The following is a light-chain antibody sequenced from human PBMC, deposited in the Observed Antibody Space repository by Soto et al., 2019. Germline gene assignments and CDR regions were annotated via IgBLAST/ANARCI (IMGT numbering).Light chain of an antibody. V-gene: IGKV3-20*01. CDR2: GAS. J-gene: IGKJ4*01. CDR1: QSVSSSY. CDR3: QQYGSSPLT. Sequence: EIVLTQSPGTLSLSLGERATLSCRASQSVSSSYLAWYRQRPGQAPRLLIYGASSRATGIPDRFSGSGSGTVFTLTSSRLEPEDCAVYYCQQYGSSPLTFGGGTKVEIK.